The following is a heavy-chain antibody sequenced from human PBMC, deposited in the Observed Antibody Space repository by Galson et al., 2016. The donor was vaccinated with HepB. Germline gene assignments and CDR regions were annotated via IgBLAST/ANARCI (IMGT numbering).Heavy chain of an antibody. Sequence: SLRLSCAASGFSFSNFAMSWVRQAPGKGLEWVATISGSGGNTYITDSVKGRFTISRDNSDNTVYLQMNILNADDTAVYFCAKDVGGLERFDHWGQGTLVTVSS. CDR2: ISGSGGNT. V-gene: IGHV3-23*01. D-gene: IGHD6-25*01. CDR3: AKDVGGLERFDH. CDR1: GFSFSNFA. J-gene: IGHJ4*02.